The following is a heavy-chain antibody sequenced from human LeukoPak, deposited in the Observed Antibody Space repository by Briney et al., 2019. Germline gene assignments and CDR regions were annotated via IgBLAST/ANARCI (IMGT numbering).Heavy chain of an antibody. CDR2: VYYSGST. Sequence: SETLSLTCTVSGGSISSSSYYWGWIRQPPGKGLEWIGSVYYSGSTYYNPSLKSRVTISVDTSKKQFSLKLSSVTAADTAVYYCARHVPSYYYDSSGYYESYYFDYWGQGTLVTVSS. CDR3: ARHVPSYYYDSSGYYESYYFDY. V-gene: IGHV4-39*01. J-gene: IGHJ4*02. D-gene: IGHD3-22*01. CDR1: GGSISSSSYY.